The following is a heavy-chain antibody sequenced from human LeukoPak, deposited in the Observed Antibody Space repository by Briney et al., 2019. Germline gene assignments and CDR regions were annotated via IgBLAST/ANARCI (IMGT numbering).Heavy chain of an antibody. J-gene: IGHJ4*02. CDR3: ARGPYYYDSRGYYLDH. CDR1: GYTFSSYG. D-gene: IGHD3-22*01. CDR2: ISAYNGDT. V-gene: IGHV1-18*01. Sequence: ASVKVSCKASGYTFSSYGITWVRQAPGQGLEWMGWISAYNGDTKYAQNVQGRVTMTTDTSTSTAYMELRSLRSDDTAVYYCARGPYYYDSRGYYLDHWGQGTLVTVSS.